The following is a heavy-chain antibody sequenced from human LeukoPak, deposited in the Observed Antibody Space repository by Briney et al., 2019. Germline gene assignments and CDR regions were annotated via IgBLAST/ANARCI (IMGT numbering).Heavy chain of an antibody. CDR2: IIPIFGTA. V-gene: IGHV1-69*13. J-gene: IGHJ4*02. CDR3: AVGYYGSGSYQPPRFFDY. Sequence: SVKVSCKASGGTFSSYAISWVRQAPGQGLEWMGGIIPIFGTANYAQKFQGRVTITADESTSTAYMELSSLRSEDTAVYYCAVGYYGSGSYQPPRFFDYWGQGTLVTVSS. D-gene: IGHD3-10*01. CDR1: GGTFSSYA.